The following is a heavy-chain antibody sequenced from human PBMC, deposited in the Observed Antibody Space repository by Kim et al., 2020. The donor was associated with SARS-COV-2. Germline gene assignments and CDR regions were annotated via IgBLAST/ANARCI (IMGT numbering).Heavy chain of an antibody. V-gene: IGHV7-4-1*02. CDR1: GYIFTDYT. Sequence: ASVKVSCKASGYIFTDYTMNWVRQAPGQGLEWMGWINTNTGHATYAQGFTGRFVFSLDTSVSTAYLQISSLKAEDSVVYYCARAGLMDVWGQGTTVTVSS. CDR2: INTNTGHA. J-gene: IGHJ6*02. CDR3: ARAGLMDV. D-gene: IGHD3-10*01.